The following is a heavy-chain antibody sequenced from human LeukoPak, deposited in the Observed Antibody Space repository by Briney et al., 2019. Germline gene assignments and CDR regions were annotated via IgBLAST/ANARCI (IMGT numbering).Heavy chain of an antibody. J-gene: IGHJ3*02. D-gene: IGHD3-10*01. CDR3: AKDITAGGSGSSAFDI. V-gene: IGHV3-9*02. CDR2: ISWNSGSI. Sequence: GGSLRLSCAASGFTSDDYAMHWVRQAPGKGLEWVSGISWNSGSIGYADSVKGRFTISRDNAKNSLYLQMNSLRAEDTALYYCAKDITAGGSGSSAFDIWGQGTMVTVSS. CDR1: GFTSDDYA.